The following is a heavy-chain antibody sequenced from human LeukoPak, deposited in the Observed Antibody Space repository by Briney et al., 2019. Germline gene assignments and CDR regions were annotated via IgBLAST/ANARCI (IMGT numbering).Heavy chain of an antibody. CDR2: INSDGSST. J-gene: IGHJ4*02. D-gene: IGHD3-9*01. Sequence: GGSLRLSCAASGFTFSTSWMYWVRQAPGKGLVWVSRINSDGSSTSYADSVKGRFTISRDNAKTSLYLQMNGLRAEDTAVYYCARGTMPSYDILTGSHYFDYWGRGTLVTVSS. V-gene: IGHV3-74*01. CDR3: ARGTMPSYDILTGSHYFDY. CDR1: GFTFSTSW.